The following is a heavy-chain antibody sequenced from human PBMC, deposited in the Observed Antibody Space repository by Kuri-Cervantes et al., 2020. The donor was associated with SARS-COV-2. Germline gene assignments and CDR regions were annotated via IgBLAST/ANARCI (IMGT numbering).Heavy chain of an antibody. J-gene: IGHJ3*02. Sequence: GESLKISCAASGFTFSSYWMHWVRQAPGKGLVWVSRINSDGSSTSYADSVKGRFTISRDNAKSTLYLQMNSLRAEDTAVYYCARDPDSSGWYAGDAFDIRGQGTMVTVSS. V-gene: IGHV3-74*01. D-gene: IGHD6-19*01. CDR3: ARDPDSSGWYAGDAFDI. CDR1: GFTFSSYW. CDR2: INSDGSST.